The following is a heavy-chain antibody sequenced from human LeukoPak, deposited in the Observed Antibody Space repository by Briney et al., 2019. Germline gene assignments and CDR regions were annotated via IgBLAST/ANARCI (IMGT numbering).Heavy chain of an antibody. Sequence: GRSLRLSCAASGFTFSSYAMHWVRQAPGKGLEWVSDIGISGGRTYYAKSVKGRFTISRDDSKDTLYLHMDSLRAEDTAVYYCAKQTSATCYSHIDYWGQGTLVTVSS. CDR3: AKQTSATCYSHIDY. CDR2: IGISGGRT. V-gene: IGHV3-23*01. CDR1: GFTFSSYA. D-gene: IGHD2-2*01. J-gene: IGHJ4*02.